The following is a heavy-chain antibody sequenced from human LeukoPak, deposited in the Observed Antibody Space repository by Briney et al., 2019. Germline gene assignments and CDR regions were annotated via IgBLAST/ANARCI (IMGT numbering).Heavy chain of an antibody. Sequence: PSETLCLTCTVSGGSISSCYWSRIRQPPGKELEWIGYIYYSESTNYNPSLKSRVTISVDTSKNQFSLKLSSVTAADTAVYYCARGIGLHYDILTGYYQGANWFDPWGQGTLVPVSS. V-gene: IGHV4-59*01. J-gene: IGHJ5*02. CDR1: GGSISSCY. CDR2: IYYSEST. D-gene: IGHD3-9*01. CDR3: ARGIGLHYDILTGYYQGANWFDP.